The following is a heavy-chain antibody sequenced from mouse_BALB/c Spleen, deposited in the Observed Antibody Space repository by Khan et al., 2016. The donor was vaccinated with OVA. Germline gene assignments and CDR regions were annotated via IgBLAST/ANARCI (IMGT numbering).Heavy chain of an antibody. CDR1: GLSLSRYN. Sequence: QVQLKQSGPGLVAPSQSLSITCTVSGLSLSRYNIHWVRQPPEKGLEWLGMIWGGGGTDYNSTIKSRQSIRKDNSKSQVFLQLNSLQADDQAMYYCARASYRYDGYCATDYWGQGTSVTVSS. V-gene: IGHV2-6-4*01. CDR2: IWGGGGT. CDR3: ARASYRYDGYCATDY. J-gene: IGHJ4*01. D-gene: IGHD2-14*01.